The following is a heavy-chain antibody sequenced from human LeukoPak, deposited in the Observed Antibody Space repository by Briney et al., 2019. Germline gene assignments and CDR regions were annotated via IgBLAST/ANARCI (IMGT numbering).Heavy chain of an antibody. CDR1: GFTFSSYG. CDR2: IGYDGSKK. CDR3: ARDLGGIYYIAY. J-gene: IGHJ4*02. Sequence: PGGFLRLSCAASGFTFSSYGMHWVRQAPGEGLEWVAYIGYDGSKKYYSDSVKGRFTISRDNSKNTVHLQMNSLRAADTALYFCARDLGGIYYIAYWGQGTLVTVSS. D-gene: IGHD2-15*01. V-gene: IGHV3-30*02.